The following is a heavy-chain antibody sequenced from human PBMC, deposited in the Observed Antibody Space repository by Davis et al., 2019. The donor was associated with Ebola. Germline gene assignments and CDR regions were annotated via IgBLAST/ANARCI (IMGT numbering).Heavy chain of an antibody. CDR3: ARDLATSSGAHFFYFGMDV. V-gene: IGHV1-3*01. CDR1: GYTFSNYD. J-gene: IGHJ6*04. CDR2: INAGNGNT. Sequence: ASVKVSCKASGYTFSNYDMHWVRQAPGQRLEWMGWINAGNGNTKYSQQFHGRMSITTDRSATTVYMELRSLTSDDTAVYYCARDLATSSGAHFFYFGMDVWGEGTSVAVSS. D-gene: IGHD3-10*01.